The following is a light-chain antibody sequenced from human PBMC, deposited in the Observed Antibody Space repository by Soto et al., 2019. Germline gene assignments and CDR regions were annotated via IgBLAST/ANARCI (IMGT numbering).Light chain of an antibody. V-gene: IGKV2-24*01. CDR3: MQSTHFPRT. Sequence: DVVMPQTPLSSPVTLGQPASICCRSSQSLVHGDGNTYLYSLQQRPGQPPRLLIYEISKPLSGVPDRVSGSGAGTDFTLKISRVEAEDVGVYYWMQSTHFPRTFGQGTKLEI. CDR1: QSLVHGDGNTY. J-gene: IGKJ2*02. CDR2: EIS.